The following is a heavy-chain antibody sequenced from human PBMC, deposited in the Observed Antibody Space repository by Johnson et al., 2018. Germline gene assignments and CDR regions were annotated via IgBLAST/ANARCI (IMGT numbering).Heavy chain of an antibody. V-gene: IGHV3-64*02. CDR3: ARDRASGYHDAFDI. Sequence: VQLVEAGEGLVHPGGSLRLSCAASGFTFSSYAMHWVRQAPGKGLEYVSAISSNGGSTYYADSVKGRFTISRDNSKNTLYLQMGSLRAEDMAVYYCARDRASGYHDAFDIWGQGTVVTVS. D-gene: IGHD5-12*01. J-gene: IGHJ3*02. CDR1: GFTFSSYA. CDR2: ISSNGGST.